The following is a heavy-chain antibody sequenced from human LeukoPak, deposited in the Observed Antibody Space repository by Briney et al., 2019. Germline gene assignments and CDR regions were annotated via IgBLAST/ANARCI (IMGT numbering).Heavy chain of an antibody. J-gene: IGHJ4*02. CDR3: TTGGSGTGPLDY. D-gene: IGHD6-13*01. Sequence: GGSLRFSCAASGLNFNNAWMSWVRQAPGKGLEWVGRIKSKTAGGITDYAAPVKGRFTISRDDSENTLYLKMNSVKTEDIGVYYCTTGGSGTGPLDYWGQGTLVTVSS. V-gene: IGHV3-15*05. CDR1: GLNFNNAW. CDR2: IKSKTAGGIT.